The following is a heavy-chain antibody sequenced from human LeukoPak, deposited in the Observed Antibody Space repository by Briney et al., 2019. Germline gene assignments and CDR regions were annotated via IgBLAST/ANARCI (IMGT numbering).Heavy chain of an antibody. V-gene: IGHV1-69*13. CDR2: IIPIFGTA. CDR3: ARQKGGYYKFDY. J-gene: IGHJ4*02. CDR1: GGTFSSYA. D-gene: IGHD3-22*01. Sequence: SVKVSCKASGGTFSSYAISWVRQAPGQGLEWMGGIIPIFGTANYAQKFQGRVTITADESTSTAYMELSSLRSEDTAVYYCARQKGGYYKFDYWGQGTLVTVSS.